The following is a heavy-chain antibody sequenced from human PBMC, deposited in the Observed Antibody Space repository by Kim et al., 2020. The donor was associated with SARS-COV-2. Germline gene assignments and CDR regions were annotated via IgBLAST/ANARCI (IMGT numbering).Heavy chain of an antibody. V-gene: IGHV3-33*06. CDR1: GFTFSSYG. CDR2: IWYDGSNK. Sequence: GSLRLSCAASGFTFSSYGMHWVRQAPGKGLEWVAVIWYDGSNKYYADSVKGRFTISRDNSKNTLYLQMNSLRAEDTAVYYCAKSAAGTMGSAEYFQHWG. D-gene: IGHD6-13*01. CDR3: AKSAAGTMGSAEYFQH. J-gene: IGHJ1*01.